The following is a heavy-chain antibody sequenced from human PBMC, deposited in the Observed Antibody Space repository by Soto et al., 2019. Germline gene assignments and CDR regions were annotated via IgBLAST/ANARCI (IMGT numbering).Heavy chain of an antibody. CDR1: GGSVSSGSYY. V-gene: IGHV4-61*01. CDR2: IYYSGST. D-gene: IGHD3-22*01. J-gene: IGHJ4*02. CDR3: ARYYDSSGSLDY. Sequence: SETLSLTCTVSGGSVSSGSYYWSWIRQPPGKGLEWIGYIYYSGSTNYNPSLKSRVTISVDTSKNQFSLKLSSVTAADTAVYYCARYYDSSGSLDYWGQGTLVTVSS.